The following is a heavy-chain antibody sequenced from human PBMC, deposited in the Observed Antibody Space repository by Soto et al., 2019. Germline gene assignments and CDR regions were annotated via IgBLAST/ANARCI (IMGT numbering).Heavy chain of an antibody. J-gene: IGHJ4*02. V-gene: IGHV3-74*01. CDR2: INSDGSST. D-gene: IGHD6-19*01. Sequence: GGSLRLSCAASGFTFSSYWMHWVRHAPGKGLVWVSRINSDGSSTSYADSVKGRFTISRDNAKNTLYLQMNSLRAEDTAVYYCSIARISVAGFDYWGQGTLVTVSS. CDR3: SIARISVAGFDY. CDR1: GFTFSSYW.